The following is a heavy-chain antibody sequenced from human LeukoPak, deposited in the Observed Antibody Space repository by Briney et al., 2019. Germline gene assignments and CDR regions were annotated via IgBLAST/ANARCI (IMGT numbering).Heavy chain of an antibody. V-gene: IGHV4-34*01. J-gene: IGHJ4*02. D-gene: IGHD5-12*01. CDR2: INHSGGT. CDR3: ARGPGGYESLPN. Sequence: SETLSLTCAVYGGSFSGYYWSWIRQPPGKGLEWIGEINHSGGTNYNPSLKSRVTISVDTSKNQFSLKLSSVTAADTAVYYCARGPGGYESLPNWGQGTLVTVSS. CDR1: GGSFSGYY.